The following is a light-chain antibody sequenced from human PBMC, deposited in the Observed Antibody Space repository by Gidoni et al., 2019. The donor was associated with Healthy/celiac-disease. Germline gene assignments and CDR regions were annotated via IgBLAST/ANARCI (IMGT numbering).Light chain of an antibody. Sequence: DIVMTQSTLSLPVTPGEPASISCRSSQSILHSNGYNYLDWYLQKPGQSPQLLIYLGSNRASGVSDRVSGSGSGTDFTLKISRVDAEDVGVYYCMQALQTPTFGQGTRLEIK. CDR3: MQALQTPT. CDR1: QSILHSNGYNY. J-gene: IGKJ5*01. V-gene: IGKV2-28*01. CDR2: LGS.